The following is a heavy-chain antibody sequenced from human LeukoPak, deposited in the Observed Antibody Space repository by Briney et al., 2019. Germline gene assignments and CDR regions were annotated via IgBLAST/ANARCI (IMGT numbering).Heavy chain of an antibody. V-gene: IGHV4-59*01. CDR3: ARDEGSGSYYNLDY. D-gene: IGHD3-10*01. J-gene: IGHJ4*02. Sequence: SETLSLTCTVSGGSISSYYWSWIRQPPGKGLEWIGYIYYSGSTNYNPSFKSRVTISVDTSKNQFSLKLSSVTAADTAVYYCARDEGSGSYYNLDYWGQGTLVTVSS. CDR1: GGSISSYY. CDR2: IYYSGST.